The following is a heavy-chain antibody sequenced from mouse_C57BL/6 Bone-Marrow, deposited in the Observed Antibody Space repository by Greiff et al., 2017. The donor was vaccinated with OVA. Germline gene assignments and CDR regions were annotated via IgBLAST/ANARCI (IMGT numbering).Heavy chain of an antibody. CDR3: ARDPYYDYELYAMDY. V-gene: IGHV1-81*01. Sequence: VKLVESGAELARPGASVKLSCKASGYTFTSYGISWVKQRTGQGLEWIGEIYPGSGNTYYNEKFKGKATLTADKSSSTAYMELRSLTSEDSAVYFCARDPYYDYELYAMDYWGQGTSVTVSS. CDR2: IYPGSGNT. J-gene: IGHJ4*01. CDR1: GYTFTSYG. D-gene: IGHD2-4*01.